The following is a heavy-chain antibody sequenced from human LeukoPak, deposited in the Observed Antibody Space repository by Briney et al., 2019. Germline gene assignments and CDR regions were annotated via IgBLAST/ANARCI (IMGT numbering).Heavy chain of an antibody. CDR1: GFTFSSYA. V-gene: IGHV3-30*04. D-gene: IGHD6-19*01. Sequence: PGGSLRLSCAASGFTFSSYAMHWVGQAPGKGLEWVSVMSYDGSNKYYADSVKGRFTISRDNSKNTLYLQMNSLRGEDTAVYYCAKDFSSSGRDGFDIWGQGTMVTVSS. CDR3: AKDFSSSGRDGFDI. CDR2: MSYDGSNK. J-gene: IGHJ3*02.